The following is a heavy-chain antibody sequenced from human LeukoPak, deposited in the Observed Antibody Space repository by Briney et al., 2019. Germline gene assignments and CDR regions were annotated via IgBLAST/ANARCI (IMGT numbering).Heavy chain of an antibody. V-gene: IGHV4-34*01. D-gene: IGHD3-9*01. Sequence: SETLSLTCAVYGGSFSGYYWSWIRQPPGKGLEWIGEINHSGSTNYNPSLKSRVTISVDTSKSQFSLKLSSVTAADTAVYYCAQTYYDILTGYYSDYWGQGTLVTVSS. CDR1: GGSFSGYY. CDR2: INHSGST. J-gene: IGHJ4*02. CDR3: AQTYYDILTGYYSDY.